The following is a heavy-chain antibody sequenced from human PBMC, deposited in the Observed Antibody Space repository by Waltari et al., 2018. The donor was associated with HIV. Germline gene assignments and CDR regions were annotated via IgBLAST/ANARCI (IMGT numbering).Heavy chain of an antibody. CDR3: ARDLYSRNGDDY. J-gene: IGHJ4*02. CDR1: GFTFSNSW. D-gene: IGHD6-13*01. CDR2: INSDGSST. V-gene: IGHV3-74*01. Sequence: EVQLVESGGGLVQPGGSLRLSCAASGFTFSNSWMHWVPQAPGKGLVWVSRINSDGSSTNYAGSVKGRFTVSRDNAKNTLYLQMNSLRAEDTAVYYCARDLYSRNGDDYWGQGTLVTVSS.